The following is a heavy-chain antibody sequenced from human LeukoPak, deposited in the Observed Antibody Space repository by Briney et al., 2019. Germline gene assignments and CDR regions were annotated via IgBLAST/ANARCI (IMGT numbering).Heavy chain of an antibody. Sequence: PSETLSLTCSVSGGSISGYYWSWIRQPAGKGLECIGRISSSGSTNYNPSLKSRVTMSVDTSKNQFFLKLSSVTAADTAVYYCARTTYYYDSSGYRFYYFDYWGQGTLVTVSS. CDR3: ARTTYYYDSSGYRFYYFDY. D-gene: IGHD3-22*01. CDR2: ISSSGST. V-gene: IGHV4-4*07. J-gene: IGHJ4*02. CDR1: GGSISGYY.